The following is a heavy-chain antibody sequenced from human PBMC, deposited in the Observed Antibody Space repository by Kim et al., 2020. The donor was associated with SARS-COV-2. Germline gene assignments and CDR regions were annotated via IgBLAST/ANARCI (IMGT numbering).Heavy chain of an antibody. D-gene: IGHD3-3*01. J-gene: IGHJ6*02. Sequence: ASVKVSCKASGYTFTSYDINWVRQATGQGLEWMGWMNPNSGNTGYAQKFQGRVTMTRNTSISTAYMELSSLRSEDTAVYYCARGLPLVTVNVLRFLEWQRRYGMDVWGQGTTVTVSS. CDR3: ARGLPLVTVNVLRFLEWQRRYGMDV. CDR1: GYTFTSYD. CDR2: MNPNSGNT. V-gene: IGHV1-8*01.